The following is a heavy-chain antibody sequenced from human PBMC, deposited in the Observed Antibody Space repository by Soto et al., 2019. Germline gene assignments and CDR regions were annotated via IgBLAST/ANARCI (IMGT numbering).Heavy chain of an antibody. V-gene: IGHV3-7*03. CDR1: GFSFSTYW. CDR2: INEDGSDK. D-gene: IGHD6-13*01. CDR3: ARVVGVAGGRRIRLDP. Sequence: EVQLVESGGGLVQPGGSLRVSCVASGFSFSTYWMSWVRQAPGKGLEWVANINEDGSDKNYVESVKGRFIISRDNVKDSLYLQMSSLSAEDTALYYCARVVGVAGGRRIRLDPWGQGTLVTVSS. J-gene: IGHJ5*02.